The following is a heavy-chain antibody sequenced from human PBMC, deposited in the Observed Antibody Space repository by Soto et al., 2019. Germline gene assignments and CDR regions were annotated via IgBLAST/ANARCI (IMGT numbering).Heavy chain of an antibody. CDR3: AKEYCSGGSCYSEGYYFDY. Sequence: GGSLRLSCAASGFTFSSYGMHWVRQAPGKGLEWVAVISYDGSNKYYADSVKGRFTISRDNSKNTLYLQMNSLRAEDTAVYYCAKEYCSGGSCYSEGYYFDYWGQGTLVTVSS. D-gene: IGHD2-15*01. J-gene: IGHJ4*02. CDR2: ISYDGSNK. CDR1: GFTFSSYG. V-gene: IGHV3-30*18.